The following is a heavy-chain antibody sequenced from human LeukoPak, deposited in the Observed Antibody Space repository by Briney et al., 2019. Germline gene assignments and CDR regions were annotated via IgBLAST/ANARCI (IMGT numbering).Heavy chain of an antibody. Sequence: GGSLRLSCAASGFTYDDFGMSWVRHAPGKGLEWVANISGRGFSIHYADSIKGRFTISRDNTKDLLYLQMTSLRADDTALYYCTRDQPSSGWGFDSWGRGTLVIVSS. V-gene: IGHV3-21*06. CDR1: GFTYDDFG. CDR2: ISGRGFSI. CDR3: TRDQPSSGWGFDS. J-gene: IGHJ4*02. D-gene: IGHD6-19*01.